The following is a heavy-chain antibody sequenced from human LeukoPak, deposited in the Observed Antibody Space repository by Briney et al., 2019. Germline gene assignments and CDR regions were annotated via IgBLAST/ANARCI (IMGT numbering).Heavy chain of an antibody. CDR1: GFTISSNY. V-gene: IGHV3-66*01. CDR2: IYSGGST. CDR3: ARDTSGYYDSSGPRGMDV. Sequence: GESLRLSCAASGFTISSNYMGWVRQAPGKGLEWVSVIYSGGSTYYADSVKGRFTISRDNSKNTLYLQMNSLRAEDTAVYYCARDTSGYYDSSGPRGMDVWGQGTTVTVSS. J-gene: IGHJ6*02. D-gene: IGHD3-22*01.